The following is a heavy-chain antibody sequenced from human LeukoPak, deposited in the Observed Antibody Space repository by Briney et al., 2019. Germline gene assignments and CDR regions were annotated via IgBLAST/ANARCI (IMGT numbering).Heavy chain of an antibody. D-gene: IGHD6-19*01. CDR3: PKAGIGGAVAGTGWFDP. CDR2: ISNDGTNK. J-gene: IGHJ5*02. Sequence: GGSLRLSCAASGFAFSSYGMHWVRQAPGKGLEWVAIISNDGTNKYYADSVKGRFTISRDNSKNTLYLQMNSLGTEDTAVYYCPKAGIGGAVAGTGWFDPWGQGTLVTVSS. V-gene: IGHV3-30*18. CDR1: GFAFSSYG.